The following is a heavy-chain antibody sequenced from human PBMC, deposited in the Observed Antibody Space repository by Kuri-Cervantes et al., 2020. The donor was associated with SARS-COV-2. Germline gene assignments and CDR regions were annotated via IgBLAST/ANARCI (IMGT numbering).Heavy chain of an antibody. CDR3: TRAGYDNSGYYYSFDF. V-gene: IGHV4-59*11. D-gene: IGHD3-22*01. CDR1: GGYISSHY. CDR2: VYSSGST. J-gene: IGHJ4*02. Sequence: SETLSLTCTVSGGYISSHYWSWIRQPPGKGLEWIGYVYSSGSTNYSPSLKSRVTMSVDTSKNQFSLKLTSVTAADTAVYYCTRAGYDNSGYYYSFDFWGQGTLVTVSS.